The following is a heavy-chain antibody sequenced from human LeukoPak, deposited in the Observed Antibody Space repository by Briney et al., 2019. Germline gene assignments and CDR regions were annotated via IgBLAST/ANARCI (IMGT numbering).Heavy chain of an antibody. CDR3: ARVTTGTTYDY. V-gene: IGHV4-34*01. CDR2: INHSGST. J-gene: IGHJ4*02. D-gene: IGHD1-1*01. CDR1: GGSFSGYY. Sequence: ETLSLTCAVYGGSFSGYYWSWVRQPPGKGLEWIGEINHSGSTNYNPSLKSRVTISVDTSKNQFSLKLSSVTAADTAVYYCARVTTGTTYDYWGQGTLVTVSS.